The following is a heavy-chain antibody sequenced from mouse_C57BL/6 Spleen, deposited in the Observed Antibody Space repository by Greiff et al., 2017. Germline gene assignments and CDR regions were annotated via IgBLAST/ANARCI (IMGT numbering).Heavy chain of an antibody. CDR2: ISNCSSTI. CDR3: AGGDCDNYLDY. CDR1: GFTFSDYG. V-gene: IGHV5-17*01. J-gene: IGHJ2*01. Sequence: EVKLMESGGGLVKPGGSLKLSCAASGFTFSDYGMHWVRQAPEKGLEWVAYISNCSSTIYYADTVKGRFTISRDNTKNTLFLQMTSLRSEEAAMYYCAGGDCDNYLDYWGQGTTLTVSS.